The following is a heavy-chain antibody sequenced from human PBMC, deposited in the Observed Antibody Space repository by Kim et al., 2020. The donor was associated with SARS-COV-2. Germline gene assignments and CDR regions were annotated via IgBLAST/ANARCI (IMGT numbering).Heavy chain of an antibody. V-gene: IGHV4-59*01. CDR3: ARARIAVAGHYFDY. J-gene: IGHJ4*02. D-gene: IGHD6-19*01. Sequence: NQSLSSRVTISGDTSKTRFSLKVTSVTAADTAVYYCARARIAVAGHYFDYWGQGTLVTVSP.